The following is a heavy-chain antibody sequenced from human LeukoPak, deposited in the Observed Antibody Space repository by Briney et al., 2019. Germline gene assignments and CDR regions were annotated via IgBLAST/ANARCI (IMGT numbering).Heavy chain of an antibody. CDR2: IYRSGST. CDR3: ARAIGDFWSGYPMD. CDR1: GGSISSGGYS. Sequence: PSETLSLTCAVSGGSISSGGYSWSWIRQPPGKGLEWIGYIYRSGSTYYNPSLKSRVTISVDTSKNQFSLKLSSVTAADTAVYYCARAIGDFWSGYPMDWGQGTLVTVSS. J-gene: IGHJ4*02. V-gene: IGHV4-30-2*01. D-gene: IGHD3-3*01.